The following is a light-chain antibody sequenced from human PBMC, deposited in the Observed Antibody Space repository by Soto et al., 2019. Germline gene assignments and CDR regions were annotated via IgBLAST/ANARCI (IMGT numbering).Light chain of an antibody. J-gene: IGKJ4*01. CDR3: QHRYNWPLT. CDR1: QSVGSY. V-gene: IGKV3-11*01. Sequence: EIVLTQSPATLSLSPGERATLSCRASQSVGSYLAWYQQKPGQAPRLLIYDASNRATGIPARFSGSGSGTDFALTISSLEPEDFAVYYCQHRYNWPLTFGGGTRVE. CDR2: DAS.